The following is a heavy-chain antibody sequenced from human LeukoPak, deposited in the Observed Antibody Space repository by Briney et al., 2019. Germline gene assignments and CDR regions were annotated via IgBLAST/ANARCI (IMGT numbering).Heavy chain of an antibody. CDR3: ARPENLGAPHVDDAFDI. D-gene: IGHD1-26*01. CDR2: ISSSGSNI. Sequence: GGSLRLSCAASGFTFSSYEMHWVRQAPGKGLEWISYISSSGSNIYYADSVKGRFTISRDNAKNSLFLQMNSLRADDTAVYYCARPENLGAPHVDDAFDIWGQGTMVTVSS. CDR1: GFTFSSYE. V-gene: IGHV3-48*03. J-gene: IGHJ3*02.